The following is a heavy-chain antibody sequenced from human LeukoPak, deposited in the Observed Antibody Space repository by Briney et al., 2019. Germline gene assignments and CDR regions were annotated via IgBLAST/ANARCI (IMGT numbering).Heavy chain of an antibody. D-gene: IGHD3-10*01. CDR3: ARALMVRGVIGQIDHYYYYYMDV. CDR1: GYTFTSYD. CDR2: MNPNSGNT. Sequence: ASVKVSCKASGYTFTSYDINWVRQATGQGLEWMGWMNPNSGNTGYAQKFQGRVTMTRNTSISTAYMELSSLRSEDTAVYYCARALMVRGVIGQIDHYYYYYMDVWGKGTTVTVSS. J-gene: IGHJ6*03. V-gene: IGHV1-8*01.